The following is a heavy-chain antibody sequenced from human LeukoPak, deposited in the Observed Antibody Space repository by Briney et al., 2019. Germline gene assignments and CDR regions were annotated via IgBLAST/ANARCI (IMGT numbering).Heavy chain of an antibody. CDR2: IIPILGIA. J-gene: IGHJ5*02. CDR1: GGTFSSYA. V-gene: IGHV1-69*04. Sequence: SVKVSCKASGGTFSSYAISWVRQAPGQGLEWMGRIIPILGIANYAQKFQGRVTITSDKSTSTAYMELSSLRSEDTAVYYCARGREYYYGSGEDLNWFDPWGQGTLVTVS. D-gene: IGHD3-10*01. CDR3: ARGREYYYGSGEDLNWFDP.